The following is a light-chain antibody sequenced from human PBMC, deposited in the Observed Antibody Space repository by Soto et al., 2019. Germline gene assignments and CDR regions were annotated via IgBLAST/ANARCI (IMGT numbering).Light chain of an antibody. CDR1: SSDVGDYKY. J-gene: IGLJ1*01. V-gene: IGLV2-14*01. CDR3: SSYTSSDTPYV. CDR2: VNS. Sequence: QSALTQPASVSGSPGQSITISCTGTSSDVGDYKYVFWYQQHPDKAPKLIIFVNSNRPSGVSNRFSGSKSGNTASLTISGLQAEDEADYYCSSYTSSDTPYVFGTGTKLTVL.